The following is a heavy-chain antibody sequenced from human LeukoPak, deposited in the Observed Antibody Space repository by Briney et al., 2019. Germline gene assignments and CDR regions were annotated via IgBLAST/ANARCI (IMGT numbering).Heavy chain of an antibody. V-gene: IGHV1-69*13. CDR3: AKANVLRFLEWLFFDY. D-gene: IGHD3-3*01. Sequence: SVKVSCKASGGTFSSYAISWVRQAPGQGLEWMGGIIPIFGTANYAQKFQGRVTITADESTSTAYMELSSLRSEDTAVYYCAKANVLRFLEWLFFDYWGQGTLVTVSS. CDR2: IIPIFGTA. CDR1: GGTFSSYA. J-gene: IGHJ4*02.